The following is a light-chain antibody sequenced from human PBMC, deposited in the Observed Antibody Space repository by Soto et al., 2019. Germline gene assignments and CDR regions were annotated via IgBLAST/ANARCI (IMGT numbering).Light chain of an antibody. V-gene: IGKV1-39*01. J-gene: IGKJ1*01. CDR3: IRSYSTPGWT. CDR1: QSISSY. Sequence: DIQMTQSPSSLSASVGDRVTITCRASQSISSYLNWYQQKPGKAPKLLIYAASSLQSGVPSRFSGSGSGTDFTRTISSLQPEYFATYYCIRSYSTPGWTFGQATKVEIK. CDR2: AAS.